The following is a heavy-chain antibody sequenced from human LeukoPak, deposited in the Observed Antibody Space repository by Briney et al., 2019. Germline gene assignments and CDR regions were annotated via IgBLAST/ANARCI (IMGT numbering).Heavy chain of an antibody. V-gene: IGHV3-53*01. D-gene: IGHD3-22*01. CDR1: GFTFSSVY. J-gene: IGHJ4*02. CDR3: ARGQPYYYDSRGYSAPHD. CDR2: IYSAGTT. Sequence: GGSLRLSCAASGFTFSSVYMSWVRQAPGKGLEWVSLIYSAGTTYYADSVKGRFIISRDNSKNTLYLQMNSLRAEDTAVYYCARGQPYYYDSRGYSAPHDWGQGTLVTVSS.